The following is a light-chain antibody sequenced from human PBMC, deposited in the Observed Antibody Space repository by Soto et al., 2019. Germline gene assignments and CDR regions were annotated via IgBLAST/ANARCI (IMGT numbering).Light chain of an antibody. CDR1: QSVRSN. CDR2: GAS. CDR3: QQYGRAPIT. J-gene: IGKJ5*01. V-gene: IGKV3-20*01. Sequence: EIVMTQSPATLSVSPWERATLSCMASQSVRSNLAWYQQKPGQAPRLLIYGASTRATGIPDRFIGSGSGTDFTLTISRLEPEDFAVYVCQQYGRAPITFGQGTRLEIK.